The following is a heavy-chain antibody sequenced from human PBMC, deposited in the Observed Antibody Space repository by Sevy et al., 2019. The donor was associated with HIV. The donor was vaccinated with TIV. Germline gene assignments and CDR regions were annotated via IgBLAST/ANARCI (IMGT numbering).Heavy chain of an antibody. Sequence: SETLSLTCAVYSGSFSAYYWSWIRQPPGKGLEWIGEINHSGSTNYNPSLESRVTISLHTSKNQFSLKLTSVTAADTAVYYCARGVTVTTVPYYFDYWGQGTLVTVSS. CDR1: SGSFSAYY. CDR3: ARGVTVTTVPYYFDY. CDR2: INHSGST. J-gene: IGHJ4*02. D-gene: IGHD4-4*01. V-gene: IGHV4-34*01.